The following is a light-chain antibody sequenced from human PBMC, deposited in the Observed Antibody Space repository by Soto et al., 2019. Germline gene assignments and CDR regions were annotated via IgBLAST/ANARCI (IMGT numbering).Light chain of an antibody. CDR3: QQYGSLSWT. CDR1: QSVSSSS. Sequence: EIVLTQSPGTLSLFPGERATLSCKTSQSVSSSSLAWYQQKPGQAPRLLIYGASSRATGIPDRFSGSGSGTDFTLTISRLEPEDFAVYYCQQYGSLSWTFGQGTKVEIK. V-gene: IGKV3-20*01. CDR2: GAS. J-gene: IGKJ1*01.